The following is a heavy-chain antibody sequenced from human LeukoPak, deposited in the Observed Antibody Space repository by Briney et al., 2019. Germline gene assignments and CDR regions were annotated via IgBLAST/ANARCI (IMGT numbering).Heavy chain of an antibody. CDR2: IYHSGST. CDR3: ARGGYDRHIDY. CDR1: GYSISSGYY. Sequence: SETLSLTCAVSGYSISSGYYWGWIRRPPGKGREWFGSIYHSGSTYYNPSLKSRVTISVDTSKNQFSLKLSSVTAADTAVYYCARGGYDRHIDYWGQGTLVTVSS. D-gene: IGHD5-12*01. J-gene: IGHJ4*02. V-gene: IGHV4-38-2*01.